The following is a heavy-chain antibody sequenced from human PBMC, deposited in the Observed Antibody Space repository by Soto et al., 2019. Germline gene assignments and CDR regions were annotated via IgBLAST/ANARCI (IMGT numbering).Heavy chain of an antibody. D-gene: IGHD4-17*01. J-gene: IGHJ5*02. CDR2: IDPSDSYT. Sequence: PGESLKISCKGSGYSFTSYWISWVRQMPGKGLEWMGRIDPSDSYTNYSPSFQGHVTISADKSISTAYLQWSSLKASDTAMYYCASGGAVTPPSGWFDPWGQGTLVTVSS. CDR3: ASGGAVTPPSGWFDP. CDR1: GYSFTSYW. V-gene: IGHV5-10-1*01.